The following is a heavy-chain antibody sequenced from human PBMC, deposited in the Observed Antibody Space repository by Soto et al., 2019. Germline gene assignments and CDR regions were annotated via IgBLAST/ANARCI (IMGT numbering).Heavy chain of an antibody. CDR3: ARDGQSLAPYALDV. D-gene: IGHD6-19*01. CDR2: IWYDGSNK. J-gene: IGHJ6*02. CDR1: GFTFSGHA. V-gene: IGHV3-33*01. Sequence: QVQVVESGGGVVQPGRSLRLSCTASGFTFSGHAMHWVRQPPGKGLEWVAQIWYDGSNKYYADSVKGRFTISRDNSKNPLYGQMDSLRVEDTAVYYCARDGQSLAPYALDVWGQGTSVTVSS.